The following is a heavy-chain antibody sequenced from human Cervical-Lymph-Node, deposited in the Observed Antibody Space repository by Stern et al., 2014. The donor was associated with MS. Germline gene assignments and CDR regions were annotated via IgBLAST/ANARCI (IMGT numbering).Heavy chain of an antibody. Sequence: QDQLEQSGTEVEKSGASVKVSCKASGYTFTAYYVHWVRQAPGQGLEWLGRINPNSGGTNYAQKFQDRVTMTRDTSISTAYMELNRLQSDDTAVYYCARGRGFSSGWVNWFDPWGQGTLVTVSS. J-gene: IGHJ5*02. V-gene: IGHV1-2*06. CDR2: INPNSGGT. CDR1: GYTFTAYY. CDR3: ARGRGFSSGWVNWFDP. D-gene: IGHD6-19*01.